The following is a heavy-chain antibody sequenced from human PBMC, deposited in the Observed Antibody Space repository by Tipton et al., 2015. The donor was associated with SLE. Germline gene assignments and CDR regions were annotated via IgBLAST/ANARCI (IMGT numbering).Heavy chain of an antibody. D-gene: IGHD3-22*01. CDR3: ARDDSSGWYFDY. CDR1: GGSISSSNW. Sequence: SLRLSCAVSGGSISSSNWWSWVRQPPGKGLEWIGEIYHSGSTNYNPSLKSRVTISVDTSKNQFSVKLTSVTAADTAVYYCARDDSSGWYFDYWGQGTLVNVSS. J-gene: IGHJ4*02. CDR2: IYHSGST. V-gene: IGHV4-4*02.